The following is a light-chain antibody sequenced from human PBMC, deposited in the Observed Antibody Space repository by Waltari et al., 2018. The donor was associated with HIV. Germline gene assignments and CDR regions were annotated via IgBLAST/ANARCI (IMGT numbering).Light chain of an antibody. J-gene: IGLJ2*01. CDR1: NSDVGAYNY. CDR3: CSYAGSYVV. V-gene: IGLV2-11*01. CDR2: DVN. Sequence: QSALTQPRSVSGSPGQSVSISCTGTNSDVGAYNYVSWYQQHPGKAPKLMIYDVNKRPSGVPDRFSGSKSGNTASLTISGLQAEDEADYYCCSYAGSYVVFGGGAKLTVL.